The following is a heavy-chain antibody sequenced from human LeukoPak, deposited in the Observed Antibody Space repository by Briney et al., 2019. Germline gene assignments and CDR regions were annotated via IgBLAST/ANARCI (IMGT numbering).Heavy chain of an antibody. CDR2: MNPNSGNT. CDR1: GYTFTSYD. D-gene: IGHD1-7*01. V-gene: IGHV1-8*01. Sequence: ASVKVSCKASGYTFTSYDINWVRQATGQGLEWMGWMNPNSGNTGYAPKFQGRVTFSRNTSVSTVYMELDILRSEDTAVYFCARGGVTGTYADYYYYYLDVWGKGTTVTVSS. CDR3: ARGGVTGTYADYYYYYLDV. J-gene: IGHJ6*03.